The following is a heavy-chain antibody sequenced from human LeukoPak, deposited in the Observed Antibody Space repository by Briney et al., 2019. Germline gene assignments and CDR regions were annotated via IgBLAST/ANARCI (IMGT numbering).Heavy chain of an antibody. CDR2: INPSGGST. V-gene: IGHV1-46*01. CDR1: GYTFTSYY. Sequence: ASVNVSCKASGYTFTSYYMHWVRQAPGRGLEWMGIINPSGGSTRYAQTFQGRVTMTRDTSTSTVYMELSSLRSEDTAVYYCAREWAYDSSGYYYGVSYAFDIWGQGTMVTVSS. CDR3: AREWAYDSSGYYYGVSYAFDI. J-gene: IGHJ3*02. D-gene: IGHD3-22*01.